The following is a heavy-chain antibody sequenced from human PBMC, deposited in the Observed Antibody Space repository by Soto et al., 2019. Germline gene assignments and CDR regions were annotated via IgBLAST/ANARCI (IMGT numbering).Heavy chain of an antibody. V-gene: IGHV5-51*01. CDR3: ARTAAAGKYYYGVDV. Sequence: PGXSLKISCKGSGYSFTSYWIGWGRQMPGKGLEWMGIIYPGDSDTRYSPSFQGQVTISADKSISTAYLQWSSLKASDTAIYYCARTAAAGKYYYGVDVWGQGTTVTVS. CDR2: IYPGDSDT. CDR1: GYSFTSYW. J-gene: IGHJ6*02. D-gene: IGHD6-13*01.